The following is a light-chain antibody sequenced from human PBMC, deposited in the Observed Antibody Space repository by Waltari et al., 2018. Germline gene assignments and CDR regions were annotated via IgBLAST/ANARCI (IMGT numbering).Light chain of an antibody. CDR3: QSYDSSLNGWV. J-gene: IGLJ3*02. CDR2: GNS. CDR1: SPNIGGGYD. Sequence: QSVLTQSPSVSGAPGQRVTISCTGSSPNIGGGYDVHWYQQLPGTAPKLLIYGNSNRPSGVPDRFSGSKSGSSASLAVTGLQAEDEADYYCQSYDSSLNGWVFGGGTKLTVL. V-gene: IGLV1-40*01.